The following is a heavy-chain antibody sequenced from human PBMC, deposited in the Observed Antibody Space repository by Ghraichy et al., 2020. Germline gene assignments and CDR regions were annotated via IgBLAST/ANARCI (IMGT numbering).Heavy chain of an antibody. J-gene: IGHJ4*02. CDR1: GGSISSSSYY. CDR2: IYYSGST. CDR3: ARRYSGYDSSFDY. D-gene: IGHD5-12*01. Sequence: ESLNISCTVSGGSISSSSYYWGWIRQPPGKGLEWIGSIYYSGSTYYNPSLKSRVTISVDTSKNQFSLKLSSVTAADTAVYYCARRYSGYDSSFDYWGQGTLVTVSS. V-gene: IGHV4-39*01.